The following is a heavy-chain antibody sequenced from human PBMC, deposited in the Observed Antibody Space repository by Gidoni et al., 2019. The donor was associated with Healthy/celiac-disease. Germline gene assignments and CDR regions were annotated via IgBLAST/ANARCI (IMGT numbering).Heavy chain of an antibody. J-gene: IGHJ3*02. D-gene: IGHD2-15*01. CDR3: ARDGIACSGGSCYSFGRGCDI. Sequence: QVQLQESGPGLVKPSQTLSLTWTVSGGSISSGGYYWSWSRQHPGKGLEWIGYIYYSGSTYYNPSLKSRVTISVDTSKNQFSLNLSSVTAADTAVYYCARDGIACSGGSCYSFGRGCDIWGQGTMVTVSS. CDR1: GGSISSGGYY. CDR2: IYYSGST. V-gene: IGHV4-31*02.